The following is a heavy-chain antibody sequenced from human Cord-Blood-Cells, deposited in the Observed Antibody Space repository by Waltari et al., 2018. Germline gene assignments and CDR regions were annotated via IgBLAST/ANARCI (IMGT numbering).Heavy chain of an antibody. CDR2: INSDGSST. CDR3: ARDSSSSWYGGYEYFQH. CDR1: GFTFSSYW. Sequence: EVQLVESGGGLVQPGGSLSLSCAASGFTFSSYWMHWVRQAPGKGLVWVSRINSDGSSTSYADSVKGRFTISRDNAKNTLYLQMNSLRAEDTAVYYCARDSSSSWYGGYEYFQHWGQGTLVTVSS. D-gene: IGHD6-13*01. V-gene: IGHV3-74*01. J-gene: IGHJ1*01.